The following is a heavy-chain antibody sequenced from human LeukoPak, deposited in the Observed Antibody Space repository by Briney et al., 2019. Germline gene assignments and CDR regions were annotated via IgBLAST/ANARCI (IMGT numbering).Heavy chain of an antibody. Sequence: GGSLRLSCAASGFTFSGYSMNWVRQAPGKGLEWVSYISSSSSTIYYADSVKGRFTISRDNAKNSLYLQMNSLRAEDTAVYYCATSGYSYGPDYYYMDVWGKGTTVTVSS. J-gene: IGHJ6*03. CDR1: GFTFSGYS. V-gene: IGHV3-48*04. CDR3: ATSGYSYGPDYYYMDV. CDR2: ISSSSSTI. D-gene: IGHD5-18*01.